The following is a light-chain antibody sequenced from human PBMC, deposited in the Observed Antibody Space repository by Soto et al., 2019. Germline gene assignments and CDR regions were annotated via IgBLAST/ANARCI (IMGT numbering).Light chain of an antibody. J-gene: IGKJ1*01. CDR2: AAS. CDR1: QGISSY. CDR3: QQYYSYPPRT. Sequence: IRMTPSPSPHSGFTGGRVTITCRPIQGISSYLAWYQQKPGKAPKLLIYAASTLQSGVPSRFSGSGSGTDFTLTISCLQSEDFATYYCQQYYSYPPRTFGQGTKVDIK. V-gene: IGKV1-8*01.